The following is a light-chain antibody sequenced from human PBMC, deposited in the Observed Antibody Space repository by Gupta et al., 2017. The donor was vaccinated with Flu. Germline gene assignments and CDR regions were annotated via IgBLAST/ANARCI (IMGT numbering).Light chain of an antibody. CDR3: QQSSSLPHT. CDR1: QSIGSS. Sequence: PDFQPVTPNEKVTITCRANQSIGSSLHWYQQKPDQSPKPLIKYASQYCSGVPSRLSGSGSGTDFTLTINGLEPEDAATYYCQQSSSLPHTFGQGTKLEIK. V-gene: IGKV6-21*01. J-gene: IGKJ2*01. CDR2: YAS.